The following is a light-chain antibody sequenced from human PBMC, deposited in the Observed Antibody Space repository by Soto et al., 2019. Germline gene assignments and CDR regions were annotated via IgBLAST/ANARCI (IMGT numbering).Light chain of an antibody. V-gene: IGLV2-8*01. J-gene: IGLJ1*01. CDR2: EVN. Sequence: QSVLTQPPSASGSPGQSVTISCTGTTGDVGGYNYVSWYQQHPGKAPQLIIYEVNKRPSGVPDRFSGSKSDITASLTVSGLQAEDEADYYCSSYAGNNNYVFGTGTKVTVL. CDR3: SSYAGNNNYV. CDR1: TGDVGGYNY.